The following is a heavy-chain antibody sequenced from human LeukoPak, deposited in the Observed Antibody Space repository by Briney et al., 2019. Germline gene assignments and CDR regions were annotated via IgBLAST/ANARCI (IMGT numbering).Heavy chain of an antibody. CDR1: GFTFSSYA. CDR3: ARDTYYYGSGSYYFTY. D-gene: IGHD3-10*01. V-gene: IGHV3-30*04. J-gene: IGHJ4*02. Sequence: GGSLRLSCAASGFTFSSYATHWVRQAPGKGLEWVAVLSYDGSNKYYADSVKGRFTISRDNSKNTLYLQMNSLRAEDTAVYYCARDTYYYGSGSYYFTYWGQGTLVTVSS. CDR2: LSYDGSNK.